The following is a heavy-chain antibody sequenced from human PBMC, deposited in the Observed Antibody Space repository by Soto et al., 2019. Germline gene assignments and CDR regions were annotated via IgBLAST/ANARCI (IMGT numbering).Heavy chain of an antibody. V-gene: IGHV3-30*04. Sequence: QVQLVESGGGVVQPGRSLRLSCVPSGFTFSTYAMHWVRQAPGKGLEWVAIISYDGTNKYYADSVKGRFPISRDNSTNTLYLQMSSGRVEDTALYSCAKDRGRYCSGGTCYLFDSWGQGALVTVSS. CDR1: GFTFSTYA. D-gene: IGHD2-15*01. CDR2: ISYDGTNK. CDR3: AKDRGRYCSGGTCYLFDS. J-gene: IGHJ4*02.